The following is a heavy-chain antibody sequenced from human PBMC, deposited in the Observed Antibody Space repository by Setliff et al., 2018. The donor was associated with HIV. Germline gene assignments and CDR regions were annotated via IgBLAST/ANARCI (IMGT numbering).Heavy chain of an antibody. J-gene: IGHJ4*02. V-gene: IGHV1-69*13. Sequence: SVKVSCKASGYTLTGYYMHWVRLAPGLGLEWMGAIIPMLGTTHYAQKFQGRVSITADASTSTSYMELSSLRSDDTAVYYCARDNYYDSSGAIGYWGQGTLVTVSS. CDR1: GYTLTGYY. D-gene: IGHD3-22*01. CDR3: ARDNYYDSSGAIGY. CDR2: IIPMLGTT.